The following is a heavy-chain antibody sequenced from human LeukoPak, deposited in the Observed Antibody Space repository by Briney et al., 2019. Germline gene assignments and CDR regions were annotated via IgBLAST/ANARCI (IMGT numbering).Heavy chain of an antibody. J-gene: IGHJ4*02. CDR1: GGSFSGYY. V-gene: IGHV4-34*01. Sequence: KPSETLSLTCAVYGGSFSGYYWSWIRQPPGKGLEWIGEINHSGSTNYNPSLKSRVTISVDTPKNQFSLKLSSVTAADTAVYYCAGNEDSSGPIDYWGQGTLVTVSS. CDR3: AGNEDSSGPIDY. CDR2: INHSGST. D-gene: IGHD3-22*01.